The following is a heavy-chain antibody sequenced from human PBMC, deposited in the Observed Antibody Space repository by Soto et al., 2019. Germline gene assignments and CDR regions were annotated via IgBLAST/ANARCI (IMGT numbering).Heavy chain of an antibody. V-gene: IGHV1-18*01. CDR3: ERDPHDYSQSYRYDS. CDR1: GYSFNIYG. CDR2: SSAYDGKT. J-gene: IGHJ5*01. D-gene: IGHD3-16*02. Sequence: ASVKVSCKASGYSFNIYGINWVRQAPGRGLELMGWSSAYDGKTTYAEKFQGRVTKTTDASTSTAYMELRSLRSDDTAVYYCERDPHDYSQSYRYDSWAQGTPVPGSS.